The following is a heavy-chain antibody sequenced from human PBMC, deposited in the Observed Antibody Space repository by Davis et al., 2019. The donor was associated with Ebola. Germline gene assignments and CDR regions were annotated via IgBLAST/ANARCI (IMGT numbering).Heavy chain of an antibody. D-gene: IGHD3-16*01. J-gene: IGHJ4*02. CDR3: GKDGGGGFDY. CDR1: GFTFSGSD. Sequence: PGGSLRLSCAASGFTFSGSDMSWVRQAPGKGLKWVSAIIPSGGSTYYADSVRGRFTISRDNSKNTLYRQMNSLRAEDTAVYYCGKDGGGGFDYWGQGTLVTVSS. CDR2: IIPSGGST. V-gene: IGHV3-23*01.